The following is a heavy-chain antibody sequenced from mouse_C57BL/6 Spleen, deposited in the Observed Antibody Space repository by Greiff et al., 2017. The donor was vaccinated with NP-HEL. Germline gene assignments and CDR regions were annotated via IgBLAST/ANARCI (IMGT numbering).Heavy chain of an antibody. J-gene: IGHJ1*03. CDR1: GFTFSDYY. CDR2: INYDGSST. D-gene: IGHD1-1*01. Sequence: VQLKQSEGGLVQPGRSMKLSCTASGFTFSDYYMAWVRQVPEKGLEWVANINYDGSSTYYLDSLKSRFIISRDNAKNILYLQMSSLKSEDTATYYCARETTVVGGYFDVWGTGTTVTVSS. V-gene: IGHV5-16*01. CDR3: ARETTVVGGYFDV.